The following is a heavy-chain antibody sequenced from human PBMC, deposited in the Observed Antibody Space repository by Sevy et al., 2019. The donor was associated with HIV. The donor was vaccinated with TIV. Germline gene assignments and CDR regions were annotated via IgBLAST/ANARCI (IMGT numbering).Heavy chain of an antibody. CDR2: IIPMLGTR. Sequence: ASVKVSCKGSGVTFSNYAISWVRQAPGQGLEWMGGIIPMLGTRSYAQKFQGRVTITADESTSTAYMELTSLRSEDTAVYYCARDSLYSTNWASDYWGQGTLVTVSS. J-gene: IGHJ4*02. D-gene: IGHD6-13*01. CDR3: ARDSLYSTNWASDY. V-gene: IGHV1-69*13. CDR1: GVTFSNYA.